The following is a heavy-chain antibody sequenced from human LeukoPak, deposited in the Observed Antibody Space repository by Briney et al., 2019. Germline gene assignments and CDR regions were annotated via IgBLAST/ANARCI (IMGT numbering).Heavy chain of an antibody. D-gene: IGHD3-22*01. Sequence: SETLSLTCTVSGGSISRGDYYWSWIRQPPGKGLEWIGYIYYSGSTYYNPSLKSRVTISVDTSKNQFSLKLSSVTAADTAVYYCATQYYYDSSGYYYGETGGVFDYWGQGTLVTVSS. CDR2: IYYSGST. V-gene: IGHV4-30-4*01. CDR3: ATQYYYDSSGYYYGETGGVFDY. J-gene: IGHJ4*02. CDR1: GGSISRGDYY.